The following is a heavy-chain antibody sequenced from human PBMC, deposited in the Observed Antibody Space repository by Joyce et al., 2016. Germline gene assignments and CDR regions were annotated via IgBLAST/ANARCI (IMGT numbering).Heavy chain of an antibody. CDR1: GFTFSNAW. Sequence: EVQLVESGGGLVKPGGSLRLSCAGSGFTFSNAWLSWVRHAPGKGLEWVGRINVKTDGGATDYAAPVKGRFTILRDDSKKTLYLQMNSLKTEDTAVYYCTTMVSCSYTSCHDPYYFDYWGQGTLVTVSS. V-gene: IGHV3-15*01. CDR2: INVKTDGGAT. J-gene: IGHJ4*02. CDR3: TTMVSCSYTSCHDPYYFDY. D-gene: IGHD2-2*01.